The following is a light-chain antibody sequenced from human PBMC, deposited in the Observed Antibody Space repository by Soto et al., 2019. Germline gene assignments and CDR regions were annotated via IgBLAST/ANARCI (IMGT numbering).Light chain of an antibody. CDR1: QAISNY. CDR2: AAS. J-gene: IGKJ3*01. V-gene: IGKV1-16*02. CDR3: QQYNSYPQT. Sequence: DIQMTQSPSSLSASVGDRVTITCRASQAISNYLAWFQQKPGEAPKTLIYAASTLQPGVPSKFTGSGSGTDFTLTISSLQPEDFATYYCQQYNSYPQTFGPGTKVDI.